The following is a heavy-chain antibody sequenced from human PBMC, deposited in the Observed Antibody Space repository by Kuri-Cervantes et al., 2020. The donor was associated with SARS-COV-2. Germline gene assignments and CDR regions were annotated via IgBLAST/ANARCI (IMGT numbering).Heavy chain of an antibody. CDR1: GGSISSSSYY. D-gene: IGHD5-18*01. J-gene: IGHJ4*02. Sequence: SETLSLTCTVSGGSISSSSYYWGWIRQPPGKGLEWIGSIYYSGSTYYNPSLKSRDTISVDTSKNQFSLKLSSVTAADTAVYYCASQVDTAMAFDYWGQGTLVTVSS. CDR2: IYYSGST. CDR3: ASQVDTAMAFDY. V-gene: IGHV4-39*01.